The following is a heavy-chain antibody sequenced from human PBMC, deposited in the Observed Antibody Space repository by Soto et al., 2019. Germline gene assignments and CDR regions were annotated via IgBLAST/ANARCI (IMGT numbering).Heavy chain of an antibody. CDR3: ARESAGSHKNNWFDP. V-gene: IGHV4-59*01. CDR1: GGSITSYY. CDR2: IHYSGGT. J-gene: IGHJ5*02. Sequence: SETLSLTCTVSGGSITSYYWSWVRQPPGQGLEWIGFIHYSGGTQYNSSLKGRVTISVDPSQNQLSLKLRSVTAADTAVYYCARESAGSHKNNWFDPWGRGTLVTVSS.